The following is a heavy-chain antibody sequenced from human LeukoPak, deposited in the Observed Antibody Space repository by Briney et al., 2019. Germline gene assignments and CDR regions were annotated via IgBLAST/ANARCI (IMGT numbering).Heavy chain of an antibody. V-gene: IGHV3-23*01. J-gene: IGHJ6*03. D-gene: IGHD3-3*01. CDR3: AKDGDYYDLGPDYYYMDV. CDR2: ISGSGGST. Sequence: PGGSLRLSCAASGFTFSSYAMSWVRQAPGKGLEWVSAISGSGGSTYYVDSVKGRFTISRDNSKNTLYLQMNSLRAEDTAVYYCAKDGDYYDLGPDYYYMDVWGKGTTVTVSS. CDR1: GFTFSSYA.